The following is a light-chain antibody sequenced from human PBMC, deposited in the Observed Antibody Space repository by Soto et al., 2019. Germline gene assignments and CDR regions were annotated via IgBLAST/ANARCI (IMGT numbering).Light chain of an antibody. CDR1: SSNIGSHT. J-gene: IGLJ2*01. CDR2: SND. V-gene: IGLV1-44*01. Sequence: QSELTQPPSASGTPGQRATISCSGRSSNIGSHTVNWYQQLPGTAPKLLIYSNDQRPSGVPDRFSGSKSGTSASLAISGLQSADEGDYYCAAWDASLNGVVFGGGTKLTVL. CDR3: AAWDASLNGVV.